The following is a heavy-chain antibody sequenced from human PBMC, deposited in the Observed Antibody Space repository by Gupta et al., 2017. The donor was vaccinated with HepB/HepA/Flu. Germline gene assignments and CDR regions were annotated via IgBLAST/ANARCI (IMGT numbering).Heavy chain of an antibody. J-gene: IGHJ4*02. Sequence: EVQLVESGGDLVQPGGSLRLSCAASGFTFSNYWMSWVRQTPGKGLEWVANIKHDASEKKDGDSGKGRITISRDNAQNSLYLQMNSLRAEDTAIYDGATSPCLRATFCYWGRGILVTVSS. CDR3: ATSPCLRATFCY. V-gene: IGHV3-7*01. CDR2: IKHDASEK. CDR1: GFTFSNYW. D-gene: IGHD5-24*01.